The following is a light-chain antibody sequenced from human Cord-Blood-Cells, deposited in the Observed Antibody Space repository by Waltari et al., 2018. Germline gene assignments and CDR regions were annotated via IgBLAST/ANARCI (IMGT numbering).Light chain of an antibody. V-gene: IGLV2-14*01. Sequence: QSALTQPASVSGSPGQSITISCTGTSSDVGGYNFVSWYQQHPGKAPKLMIYDVSKRPWGVSNRFCGSEAGNTASPTISGLQAEDEADYDCSSYTSRSTCVFGTGTKVTVL. CDR2: DVS. CDR3: SSYTSRSTCV. J-gene: IGLJ1*01. CDR1: SSDVGGYNF.